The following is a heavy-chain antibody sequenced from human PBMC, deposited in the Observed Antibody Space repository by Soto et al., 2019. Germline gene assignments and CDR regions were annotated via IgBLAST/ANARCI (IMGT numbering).Heavy chain of an antibody. CDR3: AREDYGDPLENYGMDV. D-gene: IGHD4-17*01. V-gene: IGHV3-23*01. J-gene: IGHJ6*02. CDR1: GFTFSSYA. CDR2: ISGSGGST. Sequence: EVQLLESGGGLVQPGGSLRLSCAASGFTFSSYAMSWVRQAPGKGLEWVSAISGSGGSTYYADSVKGRFTISRDNAKNSLYLQMNSLRAEDTAVYYCAREDYGDPLENYGMDVWGQGTTVTVSS.